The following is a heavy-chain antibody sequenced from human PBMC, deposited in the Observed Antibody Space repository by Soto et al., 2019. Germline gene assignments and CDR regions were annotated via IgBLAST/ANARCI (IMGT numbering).Heavy chain of an antibody. CDR2: IYYSGST. Sequence: SKTLSLTCTVSGGSISSSSYYWGWIRQPPGKGLEWIGSIYYSGSTYYNPSLKSRVTISVDTSKNQFSLKLSSVTAADTAVYYCAEWTGFFDYWGQGTLVTVS. D-gene: IGHD3-9*01. CDR3: AEWTGFFDY. J-gene: IGHJ4*02. V-gene: IGHV4-39*01. CDR1: GGSISSSSYY.